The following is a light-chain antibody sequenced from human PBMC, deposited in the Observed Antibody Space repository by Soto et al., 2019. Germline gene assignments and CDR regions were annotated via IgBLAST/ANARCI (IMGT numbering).Light chain of an antibody. J-gene: IGKJ4*01. CDR1: QSINIY. Sequence: DIQMTQSPSSLSASVGDSVTITCRASQSINIYLSWYQQKPGKAPKLLINVASTLQGGVPSRFSGSGSGTEFTLAISSLQPEDSATYYRQQSFSTPQTFGGGTKVDI. CDR3: QQSFSTPQT. V-gene: IGKV1-39*01. CDR2: VAS.